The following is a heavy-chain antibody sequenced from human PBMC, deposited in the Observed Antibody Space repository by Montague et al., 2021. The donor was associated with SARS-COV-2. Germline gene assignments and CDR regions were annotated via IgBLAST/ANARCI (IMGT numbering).Heavy chain of an antibody. V-gene: IGHV4-34*01. CDR2: INQSGST. D-gene: IGHD2-2*01. Sequence: SETLSLTCAVYGGSFSGYYWSWIRQPPGKGLEWIGEINQSGSTNXNPSLKSGVTISVDTSKNQFSLKLSSVTAADTAVYYCARLVVPAARYYYYYYYMDVWGKGTTVTVSS. J-gene: IGHJ6*03. CDR3: ARLVVPAARYYYYYYYMDV. CDR1: GGSFSGYY.